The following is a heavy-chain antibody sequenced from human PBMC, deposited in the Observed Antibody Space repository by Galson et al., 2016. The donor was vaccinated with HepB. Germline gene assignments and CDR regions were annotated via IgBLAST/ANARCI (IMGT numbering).Heavy chain of an antibody. Sequence: SVKVSCKASGYTFSNYAIHWIRQAPGQRLEWMGWINADNDDTKYSHDFQARVTISSDTSASTVYMELSSLRFEDTAVYYCARSSRAAMFAYFDFWGQGTLVTVAS. V-gene: IGHV1-3*01. CDR1: GYTFSNYA. CDR3: ARSSRAAMFAYFDF. D-gene: IGHD2-2*01. CDR2: INADNDDT. J-gene: IGHJ4*02.